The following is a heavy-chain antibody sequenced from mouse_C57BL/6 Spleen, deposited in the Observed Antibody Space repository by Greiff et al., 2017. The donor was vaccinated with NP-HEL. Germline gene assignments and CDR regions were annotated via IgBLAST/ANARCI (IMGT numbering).Heavy chain of an antibody. CDR2: IFPGSGST. CDR1: GYTFTDYY. CDR3: AREGDYGSSSVAY. Sequence: QVQLKESGPELVKPGASVKISCKASGYTFTDYYINWVKQRPGQGLEWIGWIFPGSGSTYYNEKFKGKATLTVDKSSSTAYMLLSSLTSEDSAVYFCAREGDYGSSSVAYWGQGTLVTVSA. J-gene: IGHJ3*01. V-gene: IGHV1-75*01. D-gene: IGHD1-1*01.